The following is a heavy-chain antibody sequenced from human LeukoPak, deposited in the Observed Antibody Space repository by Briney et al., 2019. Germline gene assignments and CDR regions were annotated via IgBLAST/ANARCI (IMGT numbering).Heavy chain of an antibody. CDR3: ARVSYSYWYFDL. CDR1: GGSISSGSNY. J-gene: IGHJ2*01. D-gene: IGHD1-26*01. V-gene: IGHV4-61*02. CDR2: IYTSGST. Sequence: SETLSLTCTVSGGSISSGSNYWRWIRQPAGKGLGWIGRIYTSGSTNYNPSLKSRVTMSVDTSKNQFSLKLSSVTAADTAVYYCARVSYSYWYFDLWGRGTLVTVSS.